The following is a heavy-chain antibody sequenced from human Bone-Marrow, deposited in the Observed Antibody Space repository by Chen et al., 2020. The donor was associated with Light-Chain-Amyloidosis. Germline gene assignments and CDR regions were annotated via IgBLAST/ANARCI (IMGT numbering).Heavy chain of an antibody. J-gene: IGHJ4*02. V-gene: IGHV5-51*01. D-gene: IGHD5-12*01. Sequence: IGWVRQMPGKGLEWMGVIYPADSDARYSPSFEGQVTISADKSITTAYRQWRSLKASDTAMYYCARRRDGYNFDYWGQGTLVTVSS. CDR2: IYPADSDA. CDR3: ARRRDGYNFDY.